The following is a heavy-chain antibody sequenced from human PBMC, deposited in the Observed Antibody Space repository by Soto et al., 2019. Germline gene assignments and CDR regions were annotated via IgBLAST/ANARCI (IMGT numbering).Heavy chain of an antibody. CDR3: ARGPESSSWYYYYYYGMDV. Sequence: SETLSLTCTVSGGSISSSSYYWGWIRQPPGKGLEWIGEINHSGSTNYNPSLKSRVTISVDTSKNQFSLKLSSVTAADTAVYYCARGPESSSWYYYYYYGMDVWGQGTTVTVSS. J-gene: IGHJ6*02. CDR1: GGSISSSSYY. D-gene: IGHD6-13*01. CDR2: INHSGST. V-gene: IGHV4-39*07.